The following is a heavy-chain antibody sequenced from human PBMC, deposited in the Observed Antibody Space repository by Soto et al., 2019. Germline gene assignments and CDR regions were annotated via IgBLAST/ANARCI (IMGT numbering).Heavy chain of an antibody. CDR1: GFTFSSYE. Sequence: PGGSLRLSCAASGFTFSSYEMNWVHQAPGKGLEWVSYISSSGSSIYYADSVKGRFTISRDNAKNSLYLQMNSLRAEDTAVYYCARLSGYNFDYWGQGTPVTVSS. J-gene: IGHJ4*02. CDR3: ARLSGYNFDY. D-gene: IGHD3-22*01. CDR2: ISSSGSSI. V-gene: IGHV3-48*03.